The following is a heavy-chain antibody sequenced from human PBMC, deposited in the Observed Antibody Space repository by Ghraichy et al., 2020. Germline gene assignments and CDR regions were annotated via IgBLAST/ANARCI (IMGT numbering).Heavy chain of an antibody. CDR3: ARGGSGYRVSWFDP. V-gene: IGHV4-34*01. CDR2: INHSGST. J-gene: IGHJ5*02. CDR1: GGSFSGYY. D-gene: IGHD5-12*01. Sequence: ETLSLTCAVYGGSFSGYYWSWIRQPPGKGLEWIGEINHSGSTNYNPSLKSRVTISVDTPKNQFSLKLSSVTAADTAVYYCARGGSGYRVSWFDPWGQGTLVNVSS.